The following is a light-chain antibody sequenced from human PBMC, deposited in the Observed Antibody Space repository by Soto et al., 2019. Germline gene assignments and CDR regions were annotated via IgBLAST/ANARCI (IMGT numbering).Light chain of an antibody. CDR2: EVS. CDR3: SSYTSSSPYV. CDR1: SSDVGGSNY. J-gene: IGLJ1*01. Sequence: QSALTQPASVSGSPGQSITISCTGTSSDVGGSNYVSWYQQHPGKAPKLMIYEVSNRPSGVSNRFCGSTSGNAASLTISGLQAEDEDDYYSSSYTSSSPYVCGTGTKLTVL. V-gene: IGLV2-14*01.